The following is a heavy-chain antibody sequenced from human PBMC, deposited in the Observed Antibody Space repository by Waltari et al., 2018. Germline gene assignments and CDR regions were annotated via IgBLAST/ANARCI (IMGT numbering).Heavy chain of an antibody. CDR1: GFTFSTYN. CDR2: MSSTGNYM. V-gene: IGHV3-21*06. Sequence: VESGGGLVKPGGSLRLSCEASGFTFSTYNMNWVRQAPGQGLEWVSSMSSTGNYMYDADSLKGRVTISRDNAKNSLYLQMYSLRGEDTAVYYCARNPLSSNYYYYRDVWGKGTTVTVSS. J-gene: IGHJ6*03. CDR3: ARNPLSSNYYYYRDV.